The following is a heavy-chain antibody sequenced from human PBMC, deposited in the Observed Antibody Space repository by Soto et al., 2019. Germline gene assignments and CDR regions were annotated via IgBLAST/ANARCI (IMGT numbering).Heavy chain of an antibody. J-gene: IGHJ6*02. D-gene: IGHD6-13*01. Sequence: SVKVSCKASGGTFSSYAISWVRQAPGQGLEWMGGIIPIFGTANYAQKFQGRVTITADESTSTAYMELSSLRSEDTAVYYCARHPSSKATRGYYYYGMDVWGQGTTVTVSS. CDR3: ARHPSSKATRGYYYYGMDV. CDR1: GGTFSSYA. V-gene: IGHV1-69*13. CDR2: IIPIFGTA.